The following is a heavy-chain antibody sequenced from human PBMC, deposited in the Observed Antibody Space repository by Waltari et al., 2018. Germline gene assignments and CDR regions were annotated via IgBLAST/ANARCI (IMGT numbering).Heavy chain of an antibody. J-gene: IGHJ6*02. D-gene: IGHD3-16*01. CDR2: IYYSGST. V-gene: IGHV4-30-4*08. CDR3: AREGGAGPDYYYYGMDV. Sequence: QVQLQESGPGLVKPSQTLSLTCTVSGGSISSGDYSWSWIRQPPGKGLEWIGYIYYSGSTYYNPSLKSRVTISVDTSKNQFSLKLSSVTAADTAVYYCAREGGAGPDYYYYGMDVWGQGTTVTVSS. CDR1: GGSISSGDYS.